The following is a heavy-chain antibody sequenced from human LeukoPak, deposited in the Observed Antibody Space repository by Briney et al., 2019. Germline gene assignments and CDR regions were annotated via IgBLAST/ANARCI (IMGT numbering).Heavy chain of an antibody. CDR3: AKRGVVIRVILVGFHKEAYYFDS. D-gene: IGHD3-22*01. CDR2: ISDSGGRT. Sequence: GGSLRLSCAVSGITLSNYGMSWVRQAPGKGLEWVAGISDSGGRTNYADSVKGRFTISRDNPKNTLYLQMNSLRTEDTAVYFCAKRGVVIRVILVGFHKEAYYFDSWGQGALVTVSS. V-gene: IGHV3-23*01. CDR1: GITLSNYG. J-gene: IGHJ4*02.